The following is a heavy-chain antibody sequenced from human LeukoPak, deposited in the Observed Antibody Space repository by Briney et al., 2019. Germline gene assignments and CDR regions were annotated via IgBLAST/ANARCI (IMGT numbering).Heavy chain of an antibody. CDR3: ALRGDGYAFDY. V-gene: IGHV2-5*02. J-gene: IGHJ4*02. CDR1: GFSLSTSGVG. D-gene: IGHD5-24*01. Sequence: SGPTLVNPTQTLTLTCTFSGFSLSTSGVGVGWIRQPPGKALEWLVLIYWDDDERYSPSVRSRVTITKDTSKNQVVLTMTNMDPVDTATYYCALRGDGYAFDYWGQGTLVTVSS. CDR2: IYWDDDE.